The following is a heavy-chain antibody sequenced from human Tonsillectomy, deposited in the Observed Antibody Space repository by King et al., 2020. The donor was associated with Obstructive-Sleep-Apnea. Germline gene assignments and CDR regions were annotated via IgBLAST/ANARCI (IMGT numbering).Heavy chain of an antibody. V-gene: IGHV4-4*02. J-gene: IGHJ6*02. Sequence: QVQLQESGPGLVKPSGTLSLTCAVSGGSISSSNWWSWVRQPPGKGLEWIGEIYHSGSTNYNPSLKSRVTISVDKSKNQFSLKLSSVTAADTAVYYCARDGRDGYNWDYYYGMDVWGQGTTVTVSS. CDR2: IYHSGST. CDR1: GGSISSSNW. CDR3: ARDGRDGYNWDYYYGMDV. D-gene: IGHD5-24*01.